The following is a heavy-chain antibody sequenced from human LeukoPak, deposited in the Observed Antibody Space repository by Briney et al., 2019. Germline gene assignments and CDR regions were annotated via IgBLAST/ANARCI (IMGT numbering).Heavy chain of an antibody. CDR1: GFTFSIYW. Sequence: GGSLRLSCAASGFTFSIYWMSWVRQAPGKGLEWVANIKQDGSEEFYVDSVKGRFTISRDNSKSMLYLQMDSLRVEDTAVYYCAKDLRGYDRPTDSWGQGTLVTVSS. CDR3: AKDLRGYDRPTDS. V-gene: IGHV3-7*03. J-gene: IGHJ5*01. D-gene: IGHD3-22*01. CDR2: IKQDGSEE.